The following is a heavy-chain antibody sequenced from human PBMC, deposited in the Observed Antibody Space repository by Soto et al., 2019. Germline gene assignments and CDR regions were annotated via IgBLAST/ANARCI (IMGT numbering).Heavy chain of an antibody. Sequence: PSETLSLTCTVSGGSIADGGFYWSWIRQRPGQGLEWIAYIYYSGTTYYNPSLQSRVTISIETSKNQFSLKLSSLTAADTAVYYCAKADTVIGHTGMAFDIWGQGIMVTVSS. D-gene: IGHD4-17*01. CDR2: IYYSGTT. CDR1: GGSIADGGFY. J-gene: IGHJ3*02. CDR3: AKADTVIGHTGMAFDI. V-gene: IGHV4-31*03.